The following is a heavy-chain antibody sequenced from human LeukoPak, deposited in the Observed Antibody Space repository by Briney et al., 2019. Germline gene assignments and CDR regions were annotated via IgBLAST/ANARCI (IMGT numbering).Heavy chain of an antibody. V-gene: IGHV3-21*01. CDR3: ARDAGWNWFDP. Sequence: PGGSLRLSCAASGFTFSSYSMNWVRQAPGKGLEWVSSISSSSSYIYYADSVKGRFTISRDNAENSLYLQMNSLRAEDTAVYYCARDAGWNWFDPWGQGTLVTVSS. J-gene: IGHJ5*02. CDR2: ISSSSSYI. D-gene: IGHD6-19*01. CDR1: GFTFSSYS.